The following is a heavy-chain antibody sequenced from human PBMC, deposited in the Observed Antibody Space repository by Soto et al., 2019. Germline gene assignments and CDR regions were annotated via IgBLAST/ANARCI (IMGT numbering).Heavy chain of an antibody. J-gene: IGHJ6*02. D-gene: IGHD5-12*01. CDR3: ARHEPIVATYYGKDV. Sequence: PGESLKISCKGSGYSFTSYWIGWVRQMPGKGLEWMGIIYPGDSDTRYSPSFQGQVTISADKSISTAYLQWSSLKASDTAMYYCARHEPIVATYYGKDVWSQGTTVTVSS. CDR1: GYSFTSYW. V-gene: IGHV5-51*01. CDR2: IYPGDSDT.